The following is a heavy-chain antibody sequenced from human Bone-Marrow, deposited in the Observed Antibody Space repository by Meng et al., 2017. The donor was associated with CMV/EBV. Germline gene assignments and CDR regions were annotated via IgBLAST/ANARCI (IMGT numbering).Heavy chain of an antibody. D-gene: IGHD3-10*01. CDR3: AKDGRFGGLRFVDN. Sequence: GGSLRLSCAASGFTFSRDGMHWVRQAPGKGLEWVAFIQYDGNNKYYADSVKGRFTISRDNSKNTVDLQMNSLRAEDTAIYYCAKDGRFGGLRFVDNWGQGTLVTVSS. CDR2: IQYDGNNK. CDR1: GFTFSRDG. V-gene: IGHV3-30*02. J-gene: IGHJ4*02.